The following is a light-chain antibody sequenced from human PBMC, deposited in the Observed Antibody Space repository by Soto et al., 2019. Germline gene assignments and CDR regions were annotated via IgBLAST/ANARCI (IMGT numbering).Light chain of an antibody. CDR2: EVS. CDR1: SSDVGSYNL. J-gene: IGLJ1*01. CDR3: CSYAGSSTFGPYV. V-gene: IGLV2-23*02. Sequence: QSVLTQPASVSGSPGQSIAISCTRTSSDVGSYNLVSWYQQHPGKAPKLMIYEVSKRPSGVSNRFSGSKSGNTASLTISGLQAEDEADYYCCSYAGSSTFGPYVFGTGTKVTVL.